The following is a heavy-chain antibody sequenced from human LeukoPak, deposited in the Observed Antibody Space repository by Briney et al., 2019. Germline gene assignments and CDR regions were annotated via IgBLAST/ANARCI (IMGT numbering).Heavy chain of an antibody. CDR2: SRNKANSYST. J-gene: IGHJ4*02. V-gene: IGHV3-72*01. Sequence: GGSLRLSCAASGFILSDHYVDWVRRAPGKGLEWVVRSRNKANSYSTEYAASVRGRFTVSRDLLKNSVYLQMNSLKTEDTAMYYCTRDESALWGQGTLVTVSS. CDR3: TRDESAL. CDR1: GFILSDHY.